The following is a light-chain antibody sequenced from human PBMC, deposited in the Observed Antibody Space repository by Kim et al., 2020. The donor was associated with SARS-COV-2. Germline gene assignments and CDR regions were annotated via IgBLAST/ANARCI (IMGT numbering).Light chain of an antibody. CDR1: SLRSYY. V-gene: IGLV3-19*01. CDR3: NSRGSSGNHHYV. Sequence: SSELTQDPAVSVALGQTVRITCQGDSLRSYYASWYQQKPGQAPVLVIYGKNNRPSGIPDRFSGSSSGNTASLTITGAQAEDEADYYCNSRGSSGNHHYVF. CDR2: GKN. J-gene: IGLJ1*01.